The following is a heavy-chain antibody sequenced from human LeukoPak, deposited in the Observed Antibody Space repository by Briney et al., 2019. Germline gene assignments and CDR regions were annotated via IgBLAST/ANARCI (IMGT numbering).Heavy chain of an antibody. V-gene: IGHV7-4-1*02. J-gene: IGHJ5*02. D-gene: IGHD6-13*01. CDR2: INTNTGNP. CDR3: ASTPAAAALPPVPPPCWFDP. CDR1: GYTFTSYA. Sequence: ASVKVSCKASGYTFTSYAMNWVRQAPGRGLEWMGWINTNTGNPTYAQGFTGRFVFSLDTSVSTAYLQISSLKAEDTAVYYCASTPAAAALPPVPPPCWFDPWGQGTLVTVSS.